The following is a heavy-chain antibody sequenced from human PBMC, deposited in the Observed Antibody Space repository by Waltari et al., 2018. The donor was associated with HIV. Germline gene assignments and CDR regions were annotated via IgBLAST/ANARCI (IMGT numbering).Heavy chain of an antibody. CDR1: GYTFTSYD. J-gene: IGHJ6*02. D-gene: IGHD3-3*01. V-gene: IGHV1-8*01. CDR3: ARGRYYDFWSGYRATGYYYGMDV. CDR2: MNPNSGNT. Sequence: QVQLVQSGAEVKKPGASVKVSCKASGYTFTSYDINWVRQATGQGLEWMGWMNPNSGNTGYAQKFQGRVTMTRNSSISTAYMELSSLRSEDTAVYYCARGRYYDFWSGYRATGYYYGMDVWGQGTTVTVSS.